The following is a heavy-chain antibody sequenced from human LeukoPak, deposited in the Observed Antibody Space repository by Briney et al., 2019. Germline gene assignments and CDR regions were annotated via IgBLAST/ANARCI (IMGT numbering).Heavy chain of an antibody. V-gene: IGHV3-23*01. CDR1: GFTFSSYA. CDR3: AKGPPLYDYGDYVSGYYFDY. CDR2: ISGSGGST. D-gene: IGHD4-17*01. Sequence: GGSLRLSCAASGFTFSSYAMSWVRQAPGKGLEWVSAISGSGGSTYYADSVKGRFTISRDNSKNTLYLQMSSLRAEDTAVYYCAKGPPLYDYGDYVSGYYFDYWGQGTLVTVSS. J-gene: IGHJ4*02.